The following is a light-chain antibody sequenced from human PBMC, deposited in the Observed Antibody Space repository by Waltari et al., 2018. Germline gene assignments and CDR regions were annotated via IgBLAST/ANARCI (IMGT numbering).Light chain of an antibody. CDR1: QGINNY. CDR2: YAY. J-gene: IGKJ2*01. CDR3: QQYDNFPDN. Sequence: DIQMTQSPSSLSASVRDRLTITCRASQGINNYLSLYQQKPGKAPKRLIYYAYSLESGVPARFSGSGSGTDYTLTINSLQPEDIATYDCQQYDNFPDNFGQGTKVEIK. V-gene: IGKV1-33*01.